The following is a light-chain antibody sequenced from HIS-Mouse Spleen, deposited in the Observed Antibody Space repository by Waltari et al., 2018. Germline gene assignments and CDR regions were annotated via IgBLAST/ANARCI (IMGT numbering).Light chain of an antibody. J-gene: IGLJ3*02. CDR3: CSNAGSSTFK. CDR2: EGS. Sequence: QSALTQPASASGSPGQSITISCTGTSSDVGSYNLVSWYQQHPGKAPKLMIYEGSKRPSGVSNRFSGSKSGNTASLTISGLQAEDEADYYCCSNAGSSTFKFGGGTKLTVL. CDR1: SSDVGSYNL. V-gene: IGLV2-23*03.